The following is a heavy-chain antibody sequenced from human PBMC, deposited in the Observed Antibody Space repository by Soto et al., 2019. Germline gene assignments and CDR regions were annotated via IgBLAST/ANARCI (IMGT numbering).Heavy chain of an antibody. D-gene: IGHD3-10*01. V-gene: IGHV1-69*06. Sequence: QVHLVQSGAEVRKPGSSARVSCKASGDTFTKYAISWLRQAPGQGLEWMGGIVPVFGRVTYAQRFQDRVSIIADKSTATSYLELTSLTADDTAVYYCAGVASGSTWDYFDYWGQGTLVTVSS. CDR3: AGVASGSTWDYFDY. CDR1: GDTFTKYA. J-gene: IGHJ4*02. CDR2: IVPVFGRV.